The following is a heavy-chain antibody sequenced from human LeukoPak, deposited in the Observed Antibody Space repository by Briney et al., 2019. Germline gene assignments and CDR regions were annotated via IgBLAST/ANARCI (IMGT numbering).Heavy chain of an antibody. CDR1: GGSISSYY. V-gene: IGHV4-59*01. Sequence: SETLSLTCTVSGGSISSYYWSWIRQPPGKGLEWIGYIYYSGSTNYNPSLKSRVTISVDTSKNQFSLKLSSVTAADTAVYYCARRLRLDRYSSNGIYAFDIWGQGTMLTVSS. CDR3: ARRLRLDRYSSNGIYAFDI. J-gene: IGHJ3*02. D-gene: IGHD6-19*01. CDR2: IYYSGST.